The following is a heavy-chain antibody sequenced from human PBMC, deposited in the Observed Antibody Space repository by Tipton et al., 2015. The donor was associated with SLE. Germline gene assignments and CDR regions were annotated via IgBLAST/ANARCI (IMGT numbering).Heavy chain of an antibody. V-gene: IGHV4-38-2*01. J-gene: IGHJ3*02. CDR1: GYSISSGYY. D-gene: IGHD2-15*01. Sequence: TLSLTCAVSGYSISSGYYWGWIRQPPGKGLEWIGNIYHSGSTYYNPSLKSRVTISVDTSKNQFSLKLSSVTAADTAVYYCASYCSGGTCYPRRDAFDIWGQGTMLAVSS. CDR3: ASYCSGGTCYPRRDAFDI. CDR2: IYHSGST.